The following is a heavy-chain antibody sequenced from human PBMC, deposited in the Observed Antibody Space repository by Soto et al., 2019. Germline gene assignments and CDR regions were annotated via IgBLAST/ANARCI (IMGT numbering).Heavy chain of an antibody. CDR3: AIDPFSGDIVGTTN. CDR1: GFTFSSYA. D-gene: IGHD1-26*01. CDR2: ISYDGSNK. J-gene: IGHJ4*02. Sequence: GGSLRLSCAASGFTFSSYAMHWVRQAPGKGLEWVAVISYDGSNKYYADSVKGRFTISRDNSKNTLYLQMNSLRAEDTAVYYCAIDPFSGDIVGTTNGGQGTPVTAS. V-gene: IGHV3-30-3*01.